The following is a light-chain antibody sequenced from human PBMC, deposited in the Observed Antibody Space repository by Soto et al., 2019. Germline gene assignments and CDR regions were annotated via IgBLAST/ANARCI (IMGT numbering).Light chain of an antibody. CDR1: SSDVGGYNY. CDR2: EVS. Sequence: QSALTQPASVSGSPGQSITISCTGTSSDVGGYNYVSWFQQHPGKAPKLKIYEVSNRPSGVSNRFSGSKSGYTASLTISGLQAEDEADYYCTSFTSSSTWVFGRGTKLTVL. J-gene: IGLJ3*02. CDR3: TSFTSSSTWV. V-gene: IGLV2-14*03.